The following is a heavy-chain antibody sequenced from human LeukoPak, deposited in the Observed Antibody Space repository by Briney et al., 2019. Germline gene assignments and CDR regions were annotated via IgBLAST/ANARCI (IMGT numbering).Heavy chain of an antibody. CDR3: ARAGDIVVVPAAIGNAFDI. D-gene: IGHD2-2*02. CDR1: GGSISSYY. CDR2: IYYSGST. Sequence: SETLSLTCTVSGGSISSYYWSWIRRPPGKGLEWIGYIYYSGSTNYNPSLKSRVTISVDTSKNQFSLKLSSVTAADTAVYYCARAGDIVVVPAAIGNAFDIWGQGTMVTVSS. V-gene: IGHV4-59*01. J-gene: IGHJ3*02.